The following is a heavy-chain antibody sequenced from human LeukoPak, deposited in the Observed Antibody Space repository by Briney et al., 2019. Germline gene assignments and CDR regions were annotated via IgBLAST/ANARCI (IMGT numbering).Heavy chain of an antibody. D-gene: IGHD6-19*01. Sequence: GGSLRLSCAASGFTLDMSWVRQAPGKGLEWVAATSGSGGNTYYADSVKGRFTISRDNSKNTLYLQMNSLRAEDTAVYYCAREGQWPTFYYYYGMDVWGQGTTVTVSS. CDR3: AREGQWPTFYYYYGMDV. CDR1: GFTLD. J-gene: IGHJ6*02. V-gene: IGHV3-23*01. CDR2: TSGSGGNT.